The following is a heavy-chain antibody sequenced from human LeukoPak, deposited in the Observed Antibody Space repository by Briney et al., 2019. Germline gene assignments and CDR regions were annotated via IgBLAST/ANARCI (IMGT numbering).Heavy chain of an antibody. Sequence: APVKVSCKASGYTFTSYDINWVRQATGQGLEWMGWMNPNSGNTGYAQKFQGRVTMTRNTSISTAYMELSSLRSEDTAVYYCARLRRAVAGTYYYYYMDVWGKGTTVTVSS. CDR2: MNPNSGNT. J-gene: IGHJ6*03. CDR3: ARLRRAVAGTYYYYYMDV. D-gene: IGHD6-19*01. CDR1: GYTFTSYD. V-gene: IGHV1-8*01.